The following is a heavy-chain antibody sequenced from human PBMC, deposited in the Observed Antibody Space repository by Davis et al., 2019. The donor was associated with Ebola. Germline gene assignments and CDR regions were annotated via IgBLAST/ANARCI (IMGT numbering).Heavy chain of an antibody. CDR3: ARADYGSGSSYGMDI. CDR2: ISYDGSNK. V-gene: IGHV3-30*03. Sequence: GGSLRLSCAASGFTFSSYGMHWVRQAPGKGLEWVAVISYDGSNKYYADSVKGRFTISRDNSKNTLYLQMNSLRDEDTAVYYCARADYGSGSSYGMDIWGKGTTVTVYS. CDR1: GFTFSSYG. J-gene: IGHJ6*04. D-gene: IGHD3-10*01.